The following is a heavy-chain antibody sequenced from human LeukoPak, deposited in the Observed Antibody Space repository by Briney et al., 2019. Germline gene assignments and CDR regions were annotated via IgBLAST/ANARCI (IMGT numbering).Heavy chain of an antibody. Sequence: ASETLSLTCTVSGGSISSYYWSWIRQPPGKGLEWIGYIYYSGSTNYNPSLKSRVTISVDTSKNQFSLKLSSVTAADTAVYYCARHAVDSSSWYFRSNPSRYYFDYWGQGTLVTVSS. J-gene: IGHJ4*02. CDR1: GGSISSYY. V-gene: IGHV4-59*08. D-gene: IGHD6-13*01. CDR2: IYYSGST. CDR3: ARHAVDSSSWYFRSNPSRYYFDY.